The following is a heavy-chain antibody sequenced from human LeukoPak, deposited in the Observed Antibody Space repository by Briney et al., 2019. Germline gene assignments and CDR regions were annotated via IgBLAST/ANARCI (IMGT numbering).Heavy chain of an antibody. J-gene: IGHJ4*02. V-gene: IGHV3-30-3*01. Sequence: PGRSLRLSCAASGFTFSSHAMHWVRQAPGKGLEWVAVISYDGSNKYYADSVKGRFTISRDNSKNTLYLQMNSLRAEDTAVYYCARDGGAMIVVVMFDYWGQGTLITVSS. CDR2: ISYDGSNK. CDR1: GFTFSSHA. CDR3: ARDGGAMIVVVMFDY. D-gene: IGHD3-22*01.